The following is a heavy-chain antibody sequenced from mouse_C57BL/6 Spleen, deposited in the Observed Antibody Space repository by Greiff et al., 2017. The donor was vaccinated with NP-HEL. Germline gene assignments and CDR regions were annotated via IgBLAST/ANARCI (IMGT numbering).Heavy chain of an antibody. CDR1: GYAFSSYW. Sequence: VQLQQSGAELVKPGASVKISCKASGYAFSSYWMNWVKQRPGKGLEWIGQIYPGDGDTNYNGKFKGKATLTADKSSSTDYMQLRSLTSDVSAVYFCARLHYGCSPGWFAYWGQGTLVTVSA. CDR3: ARLHYGCSPGWFAY. CDR2: IYPGDGDT. J-gene: IGHJ3*01. V-gene: IGHV1-80*01. D-gene: IGHD1-1*01.